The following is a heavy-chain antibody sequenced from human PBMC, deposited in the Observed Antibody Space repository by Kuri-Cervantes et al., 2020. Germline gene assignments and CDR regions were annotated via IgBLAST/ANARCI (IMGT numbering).Heavy chain of an antibody. J-gene: IGHJ6*02. D-gene: IGHD5-18*01. Sequence: SVKVSCKASGGTFSSYAISWVRQAPGQGLEWMGGIIPIFGTANYAQKFQGRVTITADESTSTAYMELSSLRSEDTAVYYCASAITRGYSYEDQYYYYGMDVWAQGTTVTVSS. CDR3: ASAITRGYSYEDQYYYYGMDV. CDR2: IIPIFGTA. V-gene: IGHV1-69*13. CDR1: GGTFSSYA.